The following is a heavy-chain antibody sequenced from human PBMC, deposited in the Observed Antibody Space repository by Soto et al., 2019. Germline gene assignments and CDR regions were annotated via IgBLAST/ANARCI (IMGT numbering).Heavy chain of an antibody. CDR2: IIPILDIA. CDR1: GGTFSSYT. J-gene: IGHJ6*03. V-gene: IGHV1-69*02. Sequence: QVQLVQSGAEVRKPGSSVKVSCKASGGTFSSYTISWVRQAPGQGLEWMGRIIPILDIANYAQKFQGRVTITADKSTSTAYMELSSLRSEDTAVYYCARGKTGRDRDYYYYYYMDVWGKGTTVTVSS. CDR3: ARGKTGRDRDYYYYYYMDV. D-gene: IGHD1-1*01.